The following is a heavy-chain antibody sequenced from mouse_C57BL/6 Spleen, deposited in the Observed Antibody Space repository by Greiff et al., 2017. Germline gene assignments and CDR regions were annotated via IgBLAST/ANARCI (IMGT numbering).Heavy chain of an antibody. CDR2: INYDGSST. Sequence: EVHLVESEGGLVQPGSSMKLSCTAFGFTFSDYYMAWVRQVPEKGLEWVANINYDGSSTYYLDSLKSRFIISRDNAKNILYLQMSSLKSEDTATYYCARDYYYGSGWYFDVWGTGTTVTVSS. CDR3: ARDYYYGSGWYFDV. D-gene: IGHD1-1*01. J-gene: IGHJ1*03. CDR1: GFTFSDYY. V-gene: IGHV5-16*01.